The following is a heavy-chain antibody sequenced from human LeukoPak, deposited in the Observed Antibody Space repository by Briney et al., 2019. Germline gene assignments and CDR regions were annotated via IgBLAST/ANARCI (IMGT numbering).Heavy chain of an antibody. CDR2: VYHSGSI. V-gene: IGHV4-38-2*01. CDR3: ARGRRLRYFDWLLPTEEWDY. CDR1: GNSINSGYY. J-gene: IGHJ4*02. D-gene: IGHD3-9*01. Sequence: PSETLSLTCAVTGNSINSGYYWGWIRQPPVKGLEWIGSVYHSGSIYYNPSLKSRVTISVDTSKNRFSLKMSSVTAADTAVYYCARGRRLRYFDWLLPTEEWDYWGQGTLLTVSS.